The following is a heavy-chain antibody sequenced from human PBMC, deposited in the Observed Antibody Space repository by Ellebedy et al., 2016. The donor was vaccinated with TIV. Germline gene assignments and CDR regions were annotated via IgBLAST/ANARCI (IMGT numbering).Heavy chain of an antibody. CDR2: ISSGSSYI. CDR3: ARGTLAVAGFDY. Sequence: GESLKISCAASGFTFSIYSMNWVRQAPGKGLEWVSSISSGSSYIYYTDSVKGRFTISRDNAKNSLNLQMNSLRAEDTAVYNCARGTLAVAGFDYWGQGALVTVSS. D-gene: IGHD6-19*01. CDR1: GFTFSIYS. J-gene: IGHJ4*02. V-gene: IGHV3-21*01.